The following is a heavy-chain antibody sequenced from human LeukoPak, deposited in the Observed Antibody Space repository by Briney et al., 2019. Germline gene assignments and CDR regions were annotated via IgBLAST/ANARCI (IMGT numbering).Heavy chain of an antibody. J-gene: IGHJ4*02. D-gene: IGHD5-18*01. CDR3: ATSRGYSYGDYFDY. V-gene: IGHV1-18*04. Sequence: ASVKVSCKASGSTFTSYGISWVRQAPGQGLEWMGWISAYNGNTNYAQKLQGRVTMTTDTSTSTAYMELRSLRSDATAVYYCATSRGYSYGDYFDYWGQGTLVTVSS. CDR2: ISAYNGNT. CDR1: GSTFTSYG.